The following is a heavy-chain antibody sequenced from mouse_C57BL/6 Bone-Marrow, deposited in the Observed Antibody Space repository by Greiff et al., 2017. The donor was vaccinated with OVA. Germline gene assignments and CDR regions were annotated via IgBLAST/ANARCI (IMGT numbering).Heavy chain of an antibody. J-gene: IGHJ2*01. CDR2: IYPRSGNT. CDR3: DRNRDGYFNYFDY. Sequence: VQLQQSGAELARPGASVKLSCTASGYTFTSYGISWVKQRTGQGLEWIGEIYPRSGNTYYNEKFKGKATLTADTSSSTAYMELRSLTSEDYAVYFGDRNRDGYFNYFDYWGQGTTLTVSS. D-gene: IGHD2-3*01. CDR1: GYTFTSYG. V-gene: IGHV1-81*01.